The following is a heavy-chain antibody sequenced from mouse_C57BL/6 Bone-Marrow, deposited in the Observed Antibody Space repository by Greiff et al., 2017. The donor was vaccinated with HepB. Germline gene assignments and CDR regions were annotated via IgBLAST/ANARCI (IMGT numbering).Heavy chain of an antibody. CDR3: TTGGYSNFMDY. CDR1: GFNIKDDY. Sequence: VQLQQSGAELVRPGASVKLSCPASGFNIKDDYMHWVKQRPEQGLEWIGWIDPENGDTEYASKFQGKATITADTSSNTAYLQLSSLTSEDTAVDYCTTGGYSNFMDYWGQGTSVTVSS. CDR2: IDPENGDT. J-gene: IGHJ4*01. D-gene: IGHD2-5*01. V-gene: IGHV14-4*01.